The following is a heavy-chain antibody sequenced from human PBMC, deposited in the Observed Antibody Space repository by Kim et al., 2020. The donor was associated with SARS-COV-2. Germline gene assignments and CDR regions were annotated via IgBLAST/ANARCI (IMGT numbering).Heavy chain of an antibody. CDR3: ATDFIVYY. V-gene: IGHV3-23*01. Sequence: GGSLRLSCAASGFTFSSCAMNWARQAPGTGLEWVSTASGRGSSTYSADSVQVRFTLSRANSTHPLYLPLPSLSAADTAVYSCATDFIVYY. CDR1: GFTFSSCA. CDR2: ASGRGSST. J-gene: IGHJ6*01. D-gene: IGHD1-26*01.